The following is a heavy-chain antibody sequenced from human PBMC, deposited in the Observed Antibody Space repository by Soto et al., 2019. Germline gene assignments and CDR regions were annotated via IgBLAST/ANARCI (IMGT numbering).Heavy chain of an antibody. CDR2: INPGGGYT. J-gene: IGHJ4*02. V-gene: IGHV1-46*01. Sequence: ASVKVSCKTSGYTFTHYYMHWVRLAPGQGLEWMGVINPGGGYTNYAQKFQGRVTMTRDTSTSTVYMELSSLKSEDTAVYYCGREYFDSRGTPPGDWGQGTLVTVSS. CDR1: GYTFTHYY. CDR3: GREYFDSRGTPPGD. D-gene: IGHD3-22*01.